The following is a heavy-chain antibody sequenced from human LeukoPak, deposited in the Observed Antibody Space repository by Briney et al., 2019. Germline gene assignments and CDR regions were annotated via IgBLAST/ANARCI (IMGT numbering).Heavy chain of an antibody. D-gene: IGHD5-18*01. CDR2: TRNRANSYTT. V-gene: IGHV3-72*01. Sequence: GGSLRLSCAASGFTLSDHYMVWVRQAPGKGLEWVGRTRNRANSYTTDYAASVKGRFTISRDDLKSSLYLQMNSLRAEDTAVYYCAREGEYSYGFFDYWGQGTLVTVSS. J-gene: IGHJ4*02. CDR3: AREGEYSYGFFDY. CDR1: GFTLSDHY.